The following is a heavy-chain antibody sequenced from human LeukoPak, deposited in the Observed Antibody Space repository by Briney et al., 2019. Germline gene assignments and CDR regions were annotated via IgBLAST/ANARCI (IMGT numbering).Heavy chain of an antibody. Sequence: GGSLRLSCAASGFTFNDYAMYWVRQTPGKGLEWVTLISYDGYDKSYADSVRGRFTISRDNSKNTLYLQMDSLRSEDTAVYYCARDRHVPGLYYYYMDVWGKGTTVTVSS. CDR2: ISYDGYDK. CDR3: ARDRHVPGLYYYYMDV. V-gene: IGHV3-30-3*01. D-gene: IGHD6-6*01. CDR1: GFTFNDYA. J-gene: IGHJ6*03.